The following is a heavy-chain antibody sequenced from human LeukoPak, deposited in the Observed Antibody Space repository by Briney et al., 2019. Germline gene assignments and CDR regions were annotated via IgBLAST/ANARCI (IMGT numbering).Heavy chain of an antibody. CDR3: ARDGYYGSGKEEGDWFDP. J-gene: IGHJ5*02. CDR1: GGSISSGGYY. V-gene: IGHV4-31*03. CDR2: IYYSGST. D-gene: IGHD3-10*01. Sequence: PSQTLSLTCTVSGGSISSGGYYWSWIRQHPGKGLEWIGYIYYSGSTYYNPSLKSRVTISVDTSKNQFSLKLSSVTAADTAVYYCARDGYYGSGKEEGDWFDPWGQGTLVTVSS.